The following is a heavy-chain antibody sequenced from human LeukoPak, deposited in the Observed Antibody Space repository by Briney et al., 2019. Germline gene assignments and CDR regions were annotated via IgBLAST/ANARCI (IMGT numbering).Heavy chain of an antibody. D-gene: IGHD1-26*01. CDR3: AKKWGVGTTTLDYFDY. CDR1: GFTFSSYA. Sequence: PVGSLRLSCAASGFTFSSYAMSCVRQAPGKGLEWVSGISGSGGSTYYADSVKGRFTISRDNSKNTLYLQMNSLTDEDTAVYYCAKKWGVGTTTLDYFDYWGQGTLVPVSS. J-gene: IGHJ4*02. CDR2: ISGSGGST. V-gene: IGHV3-23*01.